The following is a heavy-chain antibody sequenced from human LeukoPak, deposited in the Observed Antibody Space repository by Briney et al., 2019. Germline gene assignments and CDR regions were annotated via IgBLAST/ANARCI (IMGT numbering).Heavy chain of an antibody. D-gene: IGHD2-15*01. J-gene: IGHJ4*02. CDR1: GYTFTSYD. CDR3: ARGPLYCSGGSCYSDDY. V-gene: IGHV1-8*01. CDR2: MNPNSGIT. Sequence: ASVKVSCKASGYTFTSYDINWVRQATGQGLEWMGWMNPNSGITGYAQKFQGRVTMTRNTSISTAYMELSSLRSEDTAVYYCARGPLYCSGGSCYSDDYWGQGTLVTVSS.